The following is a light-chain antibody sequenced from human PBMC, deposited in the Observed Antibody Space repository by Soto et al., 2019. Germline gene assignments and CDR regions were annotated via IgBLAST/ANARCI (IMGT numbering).Light chain of an antibody. J-gene: IGKJ1*01. Sequence: DIQMTQSPSTLSASVGDRVTITCRASQSISDSLAWYQQKPGKAPKLLIYEASSLKSGVPSRFSGSRSGTEYTLTISSLQPDDFATYYCQQYNGYWTFDQGTMVEIK. CDR2: EAS. CDR1: QSISDS. CDR3: QQYNGYWT. V-gene: IGKV1-5*03.